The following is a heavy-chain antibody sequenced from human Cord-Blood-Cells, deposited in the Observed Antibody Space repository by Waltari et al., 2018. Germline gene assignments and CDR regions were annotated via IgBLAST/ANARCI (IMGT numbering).Heavy chain of an antibody. CDR1: GLTVSGSA. CDR2: IRSKANIYAT. D-gene: IGHD1-26*01. V-gene: IGHV3-73*02. CDR3: TRLSGSYGY. J-gene: IGHJ4*02. Sequence: EVQLVESGVGLVQPGGSWKLSCAASGLTVSGSAIHCVRQASGKGLEWVGRIRSKANIYATEYAASVKGRFTISRDDSKNTAYLQMNSLKTEDTAVYYCTRLSGSYGYWGQGTLVTVSS.